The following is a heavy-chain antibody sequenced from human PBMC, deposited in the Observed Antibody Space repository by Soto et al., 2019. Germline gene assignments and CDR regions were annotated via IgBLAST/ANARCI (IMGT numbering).Heavy chain of an antibody. CDR2: INHSGST. CDR1: GGSFSGYY. D-gene: IGHD1-7*01. J-gene: IGHJ5*02. Sequence: PSETLSLSCAVYGGSFSGYYWSWIRQPPGKGLEWIGEINHSGSTNYNPSLKSRVTISVDTSKNQFSLKLSSVTAADTAVYYCARVSTGTTPFVGSTDSVHRNPGPWGQGTLVTVS. V-gene: IGHV4-34*01. CDR3: ARVSTGTTPFVGSTDSVHRNPGP.